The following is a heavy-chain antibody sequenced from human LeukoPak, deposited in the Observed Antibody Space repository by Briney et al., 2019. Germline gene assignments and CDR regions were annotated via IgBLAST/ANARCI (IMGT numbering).Heavy chain of an antibody. Sequence: ASVKVSCKASGYTFTGYNMHWVRQAPGQGLEWMGWMNPNSGNTGYAQKFQGRVTMTRNTSISTAYMELSSLRSEDTAVYYCARALRDCGGDCYAYGMDVWGQGTTVTVSS. V-gene: IGHV1-8*02. D-gene: IGHD2-21*02. CDR1: GYTFTGYN. J-gene: IGHJ6*02. CDR3: ARALRDCGGDCYAYGMDV. CDR2: MNPNSGNT.